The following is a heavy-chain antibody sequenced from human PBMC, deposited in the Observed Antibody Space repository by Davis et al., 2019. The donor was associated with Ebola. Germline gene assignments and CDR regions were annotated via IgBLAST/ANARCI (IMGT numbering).Heavy chain of an antibody. CDR1: GYSFTSYW. V-gene: IGHV5-10-1*01. D-gene: IGHD1-7*01. CDR2: IDPSDSYT. CDR3: ARRWGDLELSD. J-gene: IGHJ4*02. Sequence: TVSCQGSGYSFTSYWIGWVRQMPGKGLEWMGRIDPSDSYTNYSPSFQGHVTISADKSISTAYLQWSSLKASDTAMYYCARRWGDLELSDWGQGTLVTVSS.